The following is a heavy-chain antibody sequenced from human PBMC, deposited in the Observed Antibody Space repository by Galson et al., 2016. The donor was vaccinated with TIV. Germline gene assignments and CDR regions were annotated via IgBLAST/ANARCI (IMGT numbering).Heavy chain of an antibody. CDR3: ARESDCSSGTCYSRALDD. D-gene: IGHD2-2*02. CDR1: GYTFGNYG. V-gene: IGHV1-18*04. CDR2: ISASNGDT. J-gene: IGHJ4*02. Sequence: SVKVSCKASGYTFGNYGISWMRQAPGQGLEWVGWISASNGDTNYARKFQGRITMTEDTFTSTVFMELRSLRSEDTAVFYCARESDCSSGTCYSRALDDWGQGTPVTVSS.